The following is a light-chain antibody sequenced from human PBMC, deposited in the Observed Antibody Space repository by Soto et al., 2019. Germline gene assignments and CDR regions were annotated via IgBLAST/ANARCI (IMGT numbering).Light chain of an antibody. CDR3: QQANSFPLT. CDR2: GAS. Sequence: PGERVTLSCRASQSVSSSYLTWYQQKPGQAPRLLIYGASTRATSIPARFSGSGSGTDFTLTISSLQPEDFATYYCQQANSFPLTFGQGTRLEIK. V-gene: IGKV3D-7*01. CDR1: QSVSSSY. J-gene: IGKJ5*01.